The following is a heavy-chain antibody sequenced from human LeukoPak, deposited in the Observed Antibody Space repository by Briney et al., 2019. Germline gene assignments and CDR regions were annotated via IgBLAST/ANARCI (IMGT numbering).Heavy chain of an antibody. CDR2: IYYSGST. J-gene: IGHJ4*02. Sequence: PSETLSLTCTVSGGSISSYYWSWIRQPPGKGREWIGYIYYSGSTNYNPSLKSRVTISVDTSKNQFSLKLSSVTAADTAVYYCARERIAVAGGYYFDYWGQGTLVTVSS. D-gene: IGHD6-19*01. CDR1: GGSISSYY. CDR3: ARERIAVAGGYYFDY. V-gene: IGHV4-59*01.